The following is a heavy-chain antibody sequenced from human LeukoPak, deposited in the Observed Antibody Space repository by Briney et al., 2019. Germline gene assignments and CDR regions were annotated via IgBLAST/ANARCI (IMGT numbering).Heavy chain of an antibody. V-gene: IGHV3-30-3*02. J-gene: IGHJ4*02. CDR2: ISYDGSNK. D-gene: IGHD3-3*01. CDR1: GFTFSSYA. Sequence: GRSLRLSCAASGFTFSSYAMHWVRQAPGKGLEWVAVISYDGSNKYYADSVKGRFTISRDNSKNTLYLQMNSLRAEDTAVYYCAKLTDFWSGLDYWGQGTLVTVSS. CDR3: AKLTDFWSGLDY.